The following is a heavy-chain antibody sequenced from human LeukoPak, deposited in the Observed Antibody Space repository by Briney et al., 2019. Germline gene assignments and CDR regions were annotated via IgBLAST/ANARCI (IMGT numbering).Heavy chain of an antibody. V-gene: IGHV1-18*01. J-gene: IGHJ3*02. CDR1: GYTFTSYG. CDR3: ARESVPAHPRYCSGGSCYSEDAFNI. CDR2: ISAYNGNT. Sequence: ASVKVSCKASGYTFTSYGISWVRQAPGQGLEWMGWISAYNGNTNYAQKLQGRVTMTTDTSTSTAYMELRSLRSDDTAVYYCARESVPAHPRYCSGGSCYSEDAFNIWGQGTMVTVSS. D-gene: IGHD2-15*01.